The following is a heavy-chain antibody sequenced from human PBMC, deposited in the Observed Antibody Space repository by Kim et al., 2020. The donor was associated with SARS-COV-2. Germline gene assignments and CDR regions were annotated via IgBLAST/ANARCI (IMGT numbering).Heavy chain of an antibody. D-gene: IGHD3-10*01. CDR1: GGTFSSYA. V-gene: IGHV1-69*13. J-gene: IGHJ6*02. CDR3: ARGVRGDGAGYYYYYGMDV. CDR2: IIPIFGTA. Sequence: SVKVSCKASGGTFSSYAISWVRQAPGQGLEWMGGIIPIFGTANYAQKFQGRVTITADESTSTAYMELSSLRSEDTAVYYCARGVRGDGAGYYYYYGMDVWGQGTTVTVSS.